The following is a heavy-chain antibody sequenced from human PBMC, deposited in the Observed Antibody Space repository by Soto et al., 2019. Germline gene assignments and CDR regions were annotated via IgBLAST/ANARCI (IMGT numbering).Heavy chain of an antibody. Sequence: GASVKVSCKASGYTFTSYGISWVRQAPGQGLEWMGWISAYNGNTNYAQKLQGRVTMTTDTSTSTAYMELRSLRSDDTAVYYCARDSADSGSYGSSDSLDYWGQGTLVTVSS. CDR2: ISAYNGNT. J-gene: IGHJ4*02. CDR3: ARDSADSGSYGSSDSLDY. D-gene: IGHD1-26*01. V-gene: IGHV1-18*01. CDR1: GYTFTSYG.